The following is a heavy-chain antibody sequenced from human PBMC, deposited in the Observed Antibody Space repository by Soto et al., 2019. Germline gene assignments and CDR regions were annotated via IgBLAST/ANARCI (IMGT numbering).Heavy chain of an antibody. D-gene: IGHD3-3*01. Sequence: GGSLRLSCAASGFTFSSYGMHWVRQAPGKGLEWVAVISYDGSNKYYADSVKGRFTISRDNSKNTLYLQLNSLRAEDTAVYYCAKDLPDFWSGPYIYYYYGMDVWGQGTTVTVSS. V-gene: IGHV3-30*18. CDR3: AKDLPDFWSGPYIYYYYGMDV. CDR2: ISYDGSNK. CDR1: GFTFSSYG. J-gene: IGHJ6*02.